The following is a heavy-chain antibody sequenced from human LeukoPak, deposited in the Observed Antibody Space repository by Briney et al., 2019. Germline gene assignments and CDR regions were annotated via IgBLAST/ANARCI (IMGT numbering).Heavy chain of an antibody. V-gene: IGHV4-59*01. J-gene: IGHJ4*02. CDR2: IHYSGST. CDR3: ASGEGWLVRY. D-gene: IGHD6-19*01. CDR1: SGSISGYY. Sequence: KPSETLSLTCTVSSGSISGYYWSWIRQPPGKGLEWIGYIHYSGSTNYNPSLKSRVTISVDTSKTQFSLKLNSVTAADTAVYYCASGEGWLVRYWGQGTLVTVSS.